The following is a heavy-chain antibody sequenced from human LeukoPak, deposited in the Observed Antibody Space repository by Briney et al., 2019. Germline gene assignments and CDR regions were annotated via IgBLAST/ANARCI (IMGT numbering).Heavy chain of an antibody. CDR2: TYYVSKRYN. Sequence: SQTLSLTCAIPGDSASSNSPSCNSIRQSPSRCLESLVITYYVSKRYNDYAVYVKSRITISPDTSKNKFYMQLNSVTPEDTAVYYCARIAATRTTVTKAFDIWGQGTMVTVSS. CDR1: GDSASSNSPS. D-gene: IGHD4-17*01. CDR3: ARIAATRTTVTKAFDI. V-gene: IGHV6-1*01. J-gene: IGHJ3*02.